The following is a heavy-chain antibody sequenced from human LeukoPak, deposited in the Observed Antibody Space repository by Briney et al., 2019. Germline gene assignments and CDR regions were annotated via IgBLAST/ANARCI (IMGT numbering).Heavy chain of an antibody. CDR2: IYTSGST. CDR1: GGSISSHY. V-gene: IGHV4-4*07. Sequence: SETLSLTCTVSGGSISSHYWSWIRQPAGKGLEWIGRIYTSGSTNYNPSLKSRVTMSVDTSKNQFSLKLSSVTAADTAVYYCASPHGSGTSRDYWGQGTLVTVSS. D-gene: IGHD3-10*01. J-gene: IGHJ4*02. CDR3: ASPHGSGTSRDY.